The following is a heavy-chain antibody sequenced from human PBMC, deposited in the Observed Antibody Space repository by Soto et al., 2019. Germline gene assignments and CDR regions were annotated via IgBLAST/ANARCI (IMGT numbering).Heavy chain of an antibody. Sequence: SETLSLTGTVSGGSISNGCYYWTWIRQLPGKGLEWIGYVYYMGGAYYTPSLQSRVTISLDTSKTQFSMRLKSVTAAETAVYYCARGGTENLSSHTLGLDVWGQGTTVPVSS. J-gene: IGHJ6*02. D-gene: IGHD3-16*01. V-gene: IGHV4-31*03. CDR2: VYYMGGA. CDR3: ARGGTENLSSHTLGLDV. CDR1: GGSISNGCYY.